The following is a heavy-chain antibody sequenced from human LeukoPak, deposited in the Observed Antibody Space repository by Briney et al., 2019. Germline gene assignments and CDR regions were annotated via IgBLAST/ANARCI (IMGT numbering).Heavy chain of an antibody. D-gene: IGHD1-26*01. CDR1: GFTFSSYE. Sequence: GGSLRLSCAASGFTFSSYEMNWVRQAPGKGLEWVSYISSSGSTIYYADSVKGRFTISRDNAKNSLYLQMNSLRAEDTAVYYCARDEWELLSRKAFDYWGQGTLVTVSS. J-gene: IGHJ4*02. CDR3: ARDEWELLSRKAFDY. V-gene: IGHV3-48*03. CDR2: ISSSGSTI.